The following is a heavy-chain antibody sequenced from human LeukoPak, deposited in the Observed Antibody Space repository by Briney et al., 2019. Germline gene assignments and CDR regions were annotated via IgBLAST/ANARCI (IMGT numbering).Heavy chain of an antibody. J-gene: IGHJ6*02. Sequence: SVKVSCKASGYTFTSYGISWVRQAPGQGLEWMGGIIPIFGTANYAQKFQGRVTITADESTSTAYMELSSLRSEDTAVYYCARIAPNNDYGDYDDTNYYYYYGMDVWGQGTTVTVSS. CDR2: IIPIFGTA. CDR3: ARIAPNNDYGDYDDTNYYYYYGMDV. CDR1: GYTFTSYG. V-gene: IGHV1-69*13. D-gene: IGHD4-17*01.